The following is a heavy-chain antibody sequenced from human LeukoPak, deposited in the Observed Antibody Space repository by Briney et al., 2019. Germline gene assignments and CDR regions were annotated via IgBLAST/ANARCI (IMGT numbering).Heavy chain of an antibody. Sequence: PGGSLRLSCAASGFTFSSYGMHWVRQAPGKGLEWVAFIRYDGSNKYYADSVKGRFTISRDNSKNTLYLQMNSLRAEDTAVYYCAKDQDIVVVVAYLDWGQGTLVTVSS. CDR1: GFTFSSYG. D-gene: IGHD2-15*01. CDR2: IRYDGSNK. J-gene: IGHJ4*02. V-gene: IGHV3-30*02. CDR3: AKDQDIVVVVAYLD.